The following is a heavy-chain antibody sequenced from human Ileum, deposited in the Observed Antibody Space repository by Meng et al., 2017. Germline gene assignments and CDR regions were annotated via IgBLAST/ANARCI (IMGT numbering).Heavy chain of an antibody. Sequence: GESLKISCAASEFSFSSYGMSWVRQAPGKGLEWVANIKQDGSEGYYVDSVKGRFTISRDNTKNSLYLQMNNLRTEDTAVYYCAREGREGWHYDYWGQGTLVTVSS. V-gene: IGHV3-7*01. CDR1: EFSFSSYG. CDR2: IKQDGSEG. D-gene: IGHD2-15*01. J-gene: IGHJ4*02. CDR3: AREGREGWHYDY.